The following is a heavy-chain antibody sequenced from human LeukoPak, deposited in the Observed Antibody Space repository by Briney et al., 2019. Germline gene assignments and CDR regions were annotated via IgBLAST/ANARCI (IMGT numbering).Heavy chain of an antibody. CDR1: GYTFTGYY. Sequence: ASVKVSCKASGYTFTGYYMHWVRQAPGQGFEWMGWINPNSGGTNYAQKFQGRVTMTRDTSISTAYMELSRLRSDDTAVYYCARDLGGPGIAAAGTGWFDPWGQGTLVTVSS. V-gene: IGHV1-2*02. CDR3: ARDLGGPGIAAAGTGWFDP. J-gene: IGHJ5*02. D-gene: IGHD6-13*01. CDR2: INPNSGGT.